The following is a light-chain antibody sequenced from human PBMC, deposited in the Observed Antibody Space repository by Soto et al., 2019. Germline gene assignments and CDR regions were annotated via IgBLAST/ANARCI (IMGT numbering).Light chain of an antibody. CDR2: DAS. CDR1: QSIGTN. CDR3: QQYYSFPRT. J-gene: IGKJ2*01. V-gene: IGKV1-39*01. Sequence: DIQMTQSPSSLSASVGDRVTITCRARQSIGTNLNWYHQKPGKAPNLLIYDASSLQSGVPSRFSGSGSGTDFTLTISSLQPEDFATYFCQQYYSFPRTFGQGTKLEIK.